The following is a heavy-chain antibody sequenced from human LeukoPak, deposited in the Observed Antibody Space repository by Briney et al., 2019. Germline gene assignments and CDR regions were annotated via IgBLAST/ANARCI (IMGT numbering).Heavy chain of an antibody. J-gene: IGHJ4*02. CDR3: ARVGTSGWTSDY. Sequence: GGSLRLSCAASGFTFSSYAMSWVRQAPGKGLEWLSYISSSSRTISYADSLKGRFTVSRDNAKNSQDLQMNSLRVEDTAVYYCARVGTSGWTSDYWGQGTLVTVSS. V-gene: IGHV3-48*04. CDR1: GFTFSSYA. D-gene: IGHD6-19*01. CDR2: ISSSSRTI.